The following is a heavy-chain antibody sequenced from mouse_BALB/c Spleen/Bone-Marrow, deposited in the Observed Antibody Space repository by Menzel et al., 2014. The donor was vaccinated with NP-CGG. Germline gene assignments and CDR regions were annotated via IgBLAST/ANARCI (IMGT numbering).Heavy chain of an antibody. CDR3: ARDNGNFFAY. V-gene: IGHV2-9*02. Sequence: QVQLQQPGPGLVSPSQSLSITCTVSGLSLTSYGVHWVRQPPGKGLEWLGVIWAGGSTNYNSALMSRLSISKDNSKSQVXLKMNSLQTDDTAMYYCARDNGNFFAYWGQGTLVTVSA. CDR2: IWAGGST. J-gene: IGHJ3*01. D-gene: IGHD2-1*01. CDR1: GLSLTSYG.